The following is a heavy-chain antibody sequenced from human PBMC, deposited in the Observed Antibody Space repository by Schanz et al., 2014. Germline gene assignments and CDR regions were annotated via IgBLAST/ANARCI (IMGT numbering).Heavy chain of an antibody. Sequence: QVQLVQSGAEVKKPGSSVKVSCKASGGTFSSFGINWVRQAPGQGLEWMGIINPSGGSTTYAQKFQGRVTMTRDTSTSTVYMELSSLRAEDTAVYYCARDGVDAAAGGNYWGQGTLVTVSS. CDR2: INPSGGST. V-gene: IGHV1-46*03. D-gene: IGHD6-13*01. CDR1: GGTFSSFG. J-gene: IGHJ4*02. CDR3: ARDGVDAAAGGNY.